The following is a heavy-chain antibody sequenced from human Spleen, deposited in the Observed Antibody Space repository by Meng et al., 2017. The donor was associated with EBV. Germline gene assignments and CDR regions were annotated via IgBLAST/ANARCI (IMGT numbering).Heavy chain of an antibody. D-gene: IGHD6-13*01. J-gene: IGHJ4*02. V-gene: IGHV4-4*02. CDR3: AREEGSSSSWALGY. CDR2: ISHSGGP. CDR1: NGSISSNKW. Sequence: QVQLEESGPGLVKPSGTLSLTCAVSNGSISSNKWWSWVRQSPGKGLEWIGEISHSGGPNYNPSLKSRVTMSVDKSKNYFSLNLSSVTAADTAVYYCAREEGSSSSWALGYWGQGILVTVSS.